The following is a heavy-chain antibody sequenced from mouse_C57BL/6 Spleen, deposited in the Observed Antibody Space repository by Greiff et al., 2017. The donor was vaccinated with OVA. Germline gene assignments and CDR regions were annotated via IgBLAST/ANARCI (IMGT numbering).Heavy chain of an antibody. Sequence: VQLQQSGAELVKPGASVKLSCTASGFNFKDYYMHWVKQRTEQGLEWIGRIDPEDGETKYAPKFQGKATITADTSSNTAYLQLISLTSEGTAVYYCSRNYGSSLFDYWGQGTTLTVSS. CDR1: GFNFKDYY. J-gene: IGHJ2*01. CDR3: SRNYGSSLFDY. CDR2: IDPEDGET. V-gene: IGHV14-2*01. D-gene: IGHD1-1*01.